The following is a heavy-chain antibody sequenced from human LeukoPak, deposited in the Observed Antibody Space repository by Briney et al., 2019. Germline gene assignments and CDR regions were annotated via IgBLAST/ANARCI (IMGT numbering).Heavy chain of an antibody. J-gene: IGHJ6*02. D-gene: IGHD1-1*01. Sequence: PSETLSLTCTVSGGSISSYYWSWIRPPPGKGLEWIGYIYDSGSTNYNPSLKSRVTISVDTSKNQFSLKLSSVTAADTAVYYCARVGGTNYYYYGMDVWGQGTTVTVSS. CDR2: IYDSGST. V-gene: IGHV4-59*01. CDR3: ARVGGTNYYYYGMDV. CDR1: GGSISSYY.